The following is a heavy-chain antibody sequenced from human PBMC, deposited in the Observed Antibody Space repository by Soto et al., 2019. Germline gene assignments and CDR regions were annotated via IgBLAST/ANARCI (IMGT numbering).Heavy chain of an antibody. V-gene: IGHV1-18*01. D-gene: IGHD3-22*01. CDR2: VSTYNTNT. CDR1: GYTFSDYG. J-gene: IGHJ4*02. CDR3: ARELNTDSSAYYSFAY. Sequence: ASVKVSCKTSGYTFSDYGLAWLRQTPGQRPEWMGWVSTYNTNTNYAQKFQGRVTMTTDTSTTTTSMELRSLRSDDTAVYYCARELNTDSSAYYSFAYWGQGTLVTVSS.